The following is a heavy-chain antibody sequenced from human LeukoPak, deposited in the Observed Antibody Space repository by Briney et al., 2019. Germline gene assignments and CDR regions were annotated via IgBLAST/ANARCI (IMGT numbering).Heavy chain of an antibody. CDR2: ISSNGGST. Sequence: GGSLRLSCSASGFTFSSYAMHWVRQAPGKGLEYVSAISSNGGSTYYADSVKGRFTISRDNSKNTMYLQMSSLRAEDTAVYYCVKGSPRYCSRTSCYGGALDYWGQGTLVTVSS. CDR3: VKGSPRYCSRTSCYGGALDY. J-gene: IGHJ4*02. D-gene: IGHD2-2*01. V-gene: IGHV3-64D*06. CDR1: GFTFSSYA.